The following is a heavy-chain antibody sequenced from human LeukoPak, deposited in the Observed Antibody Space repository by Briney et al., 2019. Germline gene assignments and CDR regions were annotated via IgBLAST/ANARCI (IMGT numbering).Heavy chain of an antibody. CDR3: ARESSSSSWYPSGPFDY. J-gene: IGHJ4*02. Sequence: PGGSLRLSCVVSGFTFSSYAMSWVRQAPGKGLEWIGYIYYSGSTNYNLSLKSRVTISVDTSKNQFSLKLSSVTAADTAVYYCARESSSSSWYPSGPFDYWGQGTLVTVSS. V-gene: IGHV4-59*12. CDR2: IYYSGST. CDR1: GFTFSSYA. D-gene: IGHD6-13*01.